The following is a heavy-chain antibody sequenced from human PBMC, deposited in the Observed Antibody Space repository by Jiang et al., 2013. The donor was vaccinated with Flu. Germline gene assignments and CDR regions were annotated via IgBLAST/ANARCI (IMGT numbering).Heavy chain of an antibody. Sequence: SGGGVVQPGGSLRLSCVASGFSFSDYATHWVRQAPGKGLEWVAFIGFDGGDDYSTDSVEGRFTISRDNSKNTVYLQMNSLRSEDTAIYYCAKDSDYSTSWSGYLDFWGQGTLVTVSS. CDR3: AKDSDYSTSWSGYLDF. CDR1: GFSFSDYA. V-gene: IGHV3-30*02. D-gene: IGHD2-2*01. J-gene: IGHJ4*02. CDR2: IGFDGGDD.